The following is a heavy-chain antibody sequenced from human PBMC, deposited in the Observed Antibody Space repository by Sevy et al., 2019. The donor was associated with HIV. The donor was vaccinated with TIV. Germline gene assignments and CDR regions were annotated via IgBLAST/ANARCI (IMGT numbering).Heavy chain of an antibody. J-gene: IGHJ5*02. Sequence: GGSLRLSCAASGFTFSDYYMSWIRQAPGKGLEWVSYISTSGSTIYYADSVKGRFPISRDNAKNSVYRQMNGLRAEVTAGYYGARAEFSCDRTSGAVDWFDPWGQGTLVTVSS. CDR3: ARAEFSCDRTSGAVDWFDP. D-gene: IGHD2-2*01. V-gene: IGHV3-11*01. CDR1: GFTFSDYY. CDR2: ISTSGSTI.